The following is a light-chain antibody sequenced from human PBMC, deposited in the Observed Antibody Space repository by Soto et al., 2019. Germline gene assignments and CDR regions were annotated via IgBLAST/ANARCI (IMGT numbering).Light chain of an antibody. Sequence: QSALTQPASVSGSPGQSITISCTGTSNDVGSYNLVSWYQQHPGKAPKLIVYEGSGRPSGDSHRFSVSKADNTASLTISGLQADDEADYYCCLYTRSNWVFGGGTKLTVL. V-gene: IGLV2-23*01. CDR3: CLYTRSNWV. CDR1: SNDVGSYNL. J-gene: IGLJ3*02. CDR2: EGS.